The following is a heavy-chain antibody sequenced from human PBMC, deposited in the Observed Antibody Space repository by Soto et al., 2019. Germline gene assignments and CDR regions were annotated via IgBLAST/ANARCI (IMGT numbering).Heavy chain of an antibody. V-gene: IGHV3-23*01. D-gene: IGHD3-22*01. CDR3: AKHSRAIYYDSSGYVFV. CDR2: ISGSGGST. Sequence: GGSLRLSCAASGFTFSSYAMSWVRQAPGKGLEWVSAISGSGGSTYYADSVKGRFTISRDNSKNTLYLQMNSLRAEDTAVYYCAKHSRAIYYDSSGYVFVWGQGTTVTVSS. J-gene: IGHJ6*02. CDR1: GFTFSSYA.